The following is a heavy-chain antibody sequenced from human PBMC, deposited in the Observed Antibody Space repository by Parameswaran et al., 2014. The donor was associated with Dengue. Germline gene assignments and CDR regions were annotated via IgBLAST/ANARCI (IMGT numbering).Heavy chain of an antibody. Sequence: VRQAPGKALEWLAHIFSNDEKSYSTSLKSRLTISKDTSKSQVVLTMTNMDPVDTATYYCAWKQSWWFGGGFDPWGQGTLVTVSS. D-gene: IGHD3-10*01. V-gene: IGHV2-26*04. CDR2: IFSNDEK. CDR3: AWKQSWWFGGGFDP. J-gene: IGHJ5*02.